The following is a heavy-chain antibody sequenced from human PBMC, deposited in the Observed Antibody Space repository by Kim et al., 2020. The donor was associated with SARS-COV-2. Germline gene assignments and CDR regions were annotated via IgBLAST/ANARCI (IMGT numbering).Heavy chain of an antibody. CDR3: ARVRGWLDP. J-gene: IGHJ5*02. CDR2: MNLNSGKT. V-gene: IGHV1-8*01. CDR1: GYTFTRYN. Sequence: ASVKVSCKASGYTFTRYNINWVRQAAGQGPEWMGWMNLNSGKTGFGQKFQGRVTMTTNNSISTAYMELSNLTPEDTAVYYCARVRGWLDPWGQGTLVTVS.